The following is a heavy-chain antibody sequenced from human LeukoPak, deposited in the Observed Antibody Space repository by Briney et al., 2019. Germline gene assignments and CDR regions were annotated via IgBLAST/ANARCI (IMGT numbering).Heavy chain of an antibody. V-gene: IGHV3-9*01. Sequence: PGGSLRLSCAASGFTFDDYAMHWVRQAPGKGLEWVSGISWNSGSIGYADSVKGRFTISRDNAKNSLYLQMNSLRAEDTAVYYCAREGEWFTPSRYYGMDVWGQGTTVTVSS. J-gene: IGHJ6*02. CDR3: AREGEWFTPSRYYGMDV. D-gene: IGHD3-3*01. CDR2: ISWNSGSI. CDR1: GFTFDDYA.